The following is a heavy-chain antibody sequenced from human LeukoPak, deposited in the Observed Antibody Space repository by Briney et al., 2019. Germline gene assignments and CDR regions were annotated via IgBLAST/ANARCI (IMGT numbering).Heavy chain of an antibody. D-gene: IGHD6-6*01. CDR1: GGPINSGNYD. J-gene: IGHJ4*02. CDR2: INHSGSP. Sequence: TSETLSLTCAVSGGPINSGNYDWDWIRQPPGKGLQWIGSINHSGSPYYTPSLQGRVTMSVDTSKNQFSLKLSSVTAADTAVYYCARRIIAAHRGSYFDSWGQGTLVTVSS. CDR3: ARRIIAAHRGSYFDS. V-gene: IGHV4-39*01.